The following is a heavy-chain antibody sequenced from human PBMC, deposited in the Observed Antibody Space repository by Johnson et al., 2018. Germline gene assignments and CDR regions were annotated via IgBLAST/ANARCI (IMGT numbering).Heavy chain of an antibody. CDR3: ARDLAVVGPTQGDAFDI. Sequence: QVQLVESGGGVVQPGRSLRLSCAASGFTFSSYGMHWVRQAPGKGLEWVAVISYDGSNKYYADSVKGRFTISRDNSKNTLYLQMNSLRAEDPAVYYCARDLAVVGPTQGDAFDIWGQGTRVTVSS. CDR1: GFTFSSYG. CDR2: ISYDGSNK. V-gene: IGHV3-30*03. D-gene: IGHD1-26*01. J-gene: IGHJ3*02.